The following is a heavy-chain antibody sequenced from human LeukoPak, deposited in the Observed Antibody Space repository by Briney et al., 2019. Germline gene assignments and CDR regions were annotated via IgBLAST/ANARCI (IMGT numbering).Heavy chain of an antibody. D-gene: IGHD1-7*01. CDR3: ARAPNRNWNYDY. Sequence: SVKVSCKASGGTFSSYAISWVRQAPEQGLEGRGGIIPICGTENYAQKFQGRVTITTDESTSTAYMELSSLRSEDTAVYYCARAPNRNWNYDYWGQGTLVTVSS. J-gene: IGHJ4*02. CDR2: IIPICGTE. CDR1: GGTFSSYA. V-gene: IGHV1-69*05.